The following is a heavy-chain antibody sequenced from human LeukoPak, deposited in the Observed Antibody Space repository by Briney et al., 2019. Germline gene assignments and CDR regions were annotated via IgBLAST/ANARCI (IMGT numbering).Heavy chain of an antibody. D-gene: IGHD2-15*01. CDR1: GFTFSSYA. Sequence: GGSLRLSCAASGFTFSSYAMSWVRQAPGKGLEWVSYINSGGGTTYYADSVKGRFTISRDNAKNSLYLQMDSLRVEDTAVYYCARDPDCSGDSCYSNWFDPWGQGTLVTVSS. J-gene: IGHJ5*02. CDR2: INSGGGTT. V-gene: IGHV3-48*03. CDR3: ARDPDCSGDSCYSNWFDP.